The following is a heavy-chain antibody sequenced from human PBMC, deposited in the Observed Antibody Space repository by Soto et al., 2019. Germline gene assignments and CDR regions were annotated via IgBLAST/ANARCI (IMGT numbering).Heavy chain of an antibody. CDR3: AKDPYCSGGSCQHTYYDSSGYDYDY. J-gene: IGHJ4*02. CDR1: GFTFSSYG. V-gene: IGHV3-30*18. D-gene: IGHD3-22*01. CDR2: ISYDGSNK. Sequence: GGSLRLSCAASGFTFSSYGMHWVRQAPGKGLEWVAVISYDGSNKYYADSVKGRFTISRDNSKNTLYLQMNSLRAEDTAVYYCAKDPYCSGGSCQHTYYDSSGYDYDYWGQGTLVTVSS.